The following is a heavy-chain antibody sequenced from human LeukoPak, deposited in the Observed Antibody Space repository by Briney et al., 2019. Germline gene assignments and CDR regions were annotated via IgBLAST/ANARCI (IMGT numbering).Heavy chain of an antibody. V-gene: IGHV1-46*01. D-gene: IGHD3-9*01. CDR1: GYTFTSYY. Sequence: EAPVKVSCKASGYTFTSYYMHWVRQAPGQGLEWMGIINPSGGSTSYAQKFQGRVTMTRDTSTSTVYMELSSLRSEDTAVYYCARDYHRNDILNPWGQGTMVTVSS. CDR3: ARDYHRNDILNP. J-gene: IGHJ3*01. CDR2: INPSGGST.